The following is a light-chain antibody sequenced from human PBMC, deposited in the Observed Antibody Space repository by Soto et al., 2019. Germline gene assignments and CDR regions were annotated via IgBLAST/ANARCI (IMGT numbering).Light chain of an antibody. V-gene: IGKV1-5*01. J-gene: IGKJ5*01. CDR3: QQYKSYSIT. Sequence: DVQMPQSPSRLYASVGDRVTVTCRPSQSISSWLDWDQQKPGKAPKXXIDEASSLARGVPSRVSGRGSGTEVTLTISSLQHDDFATDECQQYKSYSITFGQGTRLEIK. CDR2: EAS. CDR1: QSISSW.